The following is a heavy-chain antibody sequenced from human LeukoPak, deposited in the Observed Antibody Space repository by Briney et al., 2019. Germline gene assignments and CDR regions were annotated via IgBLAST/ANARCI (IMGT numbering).Heavy chain of an antibody. V-gene: IGHV3-23*01. CDR1: GFTFSSYA. CDR2: ISGSGGST. Sequence: GGSLRLSCAASGFTFSSYAMSWVRQAPGKGLEWVSAISGSGGSTYYADSVKGRFTISRDNSKDTLSLQMGSLRADDMAVYYCASSPPTGTTWYFDFWGRGTLVTVSS. J-gene: IGHJ2*01. D-gene: IGHD1-7*01. CDR3: ASSPPTGTTWYFDF.